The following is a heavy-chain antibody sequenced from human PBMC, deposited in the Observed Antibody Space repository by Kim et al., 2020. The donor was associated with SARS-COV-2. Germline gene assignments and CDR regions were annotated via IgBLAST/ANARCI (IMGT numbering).Heavy chain of an antibody. Sequence: ASVKVSCKASGYTFTGYYMHWVRQAPGQGLEWMGWINPNSGGTNYAQKFQGRVTMTRDTSISTAYMELSRLRSDDTAVYYCARLLFPDIAARHFDYWGQGTLVTVSS. CDR3: ARLLFPDIAARHFDY. CDR2: INPNSGGT. V-gene: IGHV1-2*02. CDR1: GYTFTGYY. D-gene: IGHD6-6*01. J-gene: IGHJ4*02.